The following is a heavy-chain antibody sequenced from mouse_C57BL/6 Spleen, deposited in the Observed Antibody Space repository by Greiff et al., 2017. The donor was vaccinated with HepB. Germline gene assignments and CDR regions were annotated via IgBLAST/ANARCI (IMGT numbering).Heavy chain of an antibody. J-gene: IGHJ4*01. CDR3: ARLQTGLYYYAMDY. CDR1: GFTFSDYG. Sequence: EVKLVESGGGLVKPGGSLKLSCAASGFTFSDYGMHWVRQAPEKGLEWVAYISSGSSTIYYADTVKGRFTISRDNAKHTLFLQMTSLRSEDTAMYYCARLQTGLYYYAMDYWGQGTSVTVSS. D-gene: IGHD4-1*01. V-gene: IGHV5-17*01. CDR2: ISSGSSTI.